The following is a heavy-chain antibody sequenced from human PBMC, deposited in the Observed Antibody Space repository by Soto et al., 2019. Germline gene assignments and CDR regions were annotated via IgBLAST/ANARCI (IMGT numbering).Heavy chain of an antibody. CDR1: GYTFTSYG. J-gene: IGHJ4*02. V-gene: IGHV1-18*01. D-gene: IGHD6-13*01. CDR3: GKDLGQHLFYY. Sequence: QVQLVQSGAEVKKPGASVKVSCKASGYTFTSYGISWVRQAPGQGLEWMGWISAYNGNKKYAQKLQGRVTMTTDTPPNTAYRELRSLGSADTAVYYCGKDLGQHLFYYWGQGTLVTVSS. CDR2: ISAYNGNK.